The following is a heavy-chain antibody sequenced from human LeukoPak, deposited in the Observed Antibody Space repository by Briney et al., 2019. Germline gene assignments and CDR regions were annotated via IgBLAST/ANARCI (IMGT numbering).Heavy chain of an antibody. J-gene: IGHJ4*02. D-gene: IGHD2-2*01. CDR3: SKHHASYCSSTTCYPHYFDY. CDR2: IYYRAST. Sequence: PSETLSLTCTVANGSISSSSYYWGWIRQPPWKGLEWIGSIYYRASTYYNPSLKRRVTISVATTTNQFSLQLSSVTAADTAVYYCSKHHASYCSSTTCYPHYFDYWGQGTLVTVSS. CDR1: NGSISSSSYY. V-gene: IGHV4-39*01.